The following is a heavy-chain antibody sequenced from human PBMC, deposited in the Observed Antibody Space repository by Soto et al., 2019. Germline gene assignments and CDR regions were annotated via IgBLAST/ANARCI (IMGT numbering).Heavy chain of an antibody. CDR3: ARSSALTISGIGAMDV. CDR1: VNSYTSYY. Sequence: GKVCGKSSVNSYTSYYIHLVRQAPGQGLEWMGWINPQNGGTKYAQKFQGRVTMTRDTSINTAYVELSGLRSDDSAVFYCARSSALTISGIGAMDVWGQGATVPGSS. V-gene: IGHV1-2*02. J-gene: IGHJ6*02. D-gene: IGHD3-3*01. CDR2: INPQNGGT.